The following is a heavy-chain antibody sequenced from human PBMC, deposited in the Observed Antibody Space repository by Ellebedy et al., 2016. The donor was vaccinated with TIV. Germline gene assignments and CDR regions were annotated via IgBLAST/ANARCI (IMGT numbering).Heavy chain of an antibody. CDR3: ARGSTSWYPLYSFEF. D-gene: IGHD6-13*01. J-gene: IGHJ4*02. Sequence: GGSLRLSXAGSGFIFSSHSMNWVRQAPGKGLEWVASISASSTRIYYGDSVKGRFTISRDNTRNSLYLYMSNLRGDDTAVYYCARGSTSWYPLYSFEFWGQGTLATVSS. CDR1: GFIFSSHS. CDR2: ISASSTRI. V-gene: IGHV3-21*01.